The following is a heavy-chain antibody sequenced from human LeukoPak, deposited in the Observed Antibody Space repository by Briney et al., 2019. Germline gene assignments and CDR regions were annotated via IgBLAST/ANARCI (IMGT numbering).Heavy chain of an antibody. CDR2: ISSSGSTI. CDR3: ARAKTWGHDAFDI. Sequence: GGSLRLSCAASRFTFSDYYMSWIRQAPGEGLEWVSYISSSGSTIYYADSVKGRFTISRDNAKNSLYLQMNSLRAEDTAVYYCARAKTWGHDAFDIWGQGTMVTVSS. D-gene: IGHD7-27*01. V-gene: IGHV3-11*01. J-gene: IGHJ3*02. CDR1: RFTFSDYY.